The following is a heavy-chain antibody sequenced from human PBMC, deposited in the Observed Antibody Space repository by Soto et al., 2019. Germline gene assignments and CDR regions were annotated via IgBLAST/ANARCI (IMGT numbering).Heavy chain of an antibody. CDR1: GFTFTGAG. Sequence: EVQLVESGGGLVKPGGSLRLSCAASGFTFTGAGMNWVRQAPGKGLEWVGRIKSKTDGGTTDFAAPVKGRFTISRDESKNTLYLQMNSLKTEDTAIYYCTTDLGYFDSSGYPHWGQGTLVTVSS. D-gene: IGHD3-22*01. CDR3: TTDLGYFDSSGYPH. J-gene: IGHJ4*02. CDR2: IKSKTDGGTT. V-gene: IGHV3-15*01.